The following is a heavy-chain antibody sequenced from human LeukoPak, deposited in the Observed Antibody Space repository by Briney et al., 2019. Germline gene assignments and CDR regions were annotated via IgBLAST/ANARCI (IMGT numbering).Heavy chain of an antibody. CDR2: IYITGNT. Sequence: SETLSLTCTGSGGSSSSYYWSWIRQPAGKGLEWIGRIYITGNTKYNPSLKSRVTMSVDMSKNQFSLKLSSVTAADTAVYYCARDEAITSNFDYWGQGTLVTVSS. J-gene: IGHJ4*02. CDR3: ARDEAITSNFDY. CDR1: GGSSSSYY. D-gene: IGHD3-10*01. V-gene: IGHV4-4*07.